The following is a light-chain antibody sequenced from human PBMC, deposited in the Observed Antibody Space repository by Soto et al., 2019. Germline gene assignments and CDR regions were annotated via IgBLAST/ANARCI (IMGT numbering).Light chain of an antibody. V-gene: IGKV1-5*03. CDR3: QQYNSYPWT. Sequence: DIQMTQSPSTLSASVGDRVTITCRASQSISAWLAWYQHKPGKAPKLLIYKASSLESGVPSMFSGSGSGTEFTLTISSLQPDDFATYYCQQYNSYPWTFGQGTKVEIK. CDR2: KAS. J-gene: IGKJ1*01. CDR1: QSISAW.